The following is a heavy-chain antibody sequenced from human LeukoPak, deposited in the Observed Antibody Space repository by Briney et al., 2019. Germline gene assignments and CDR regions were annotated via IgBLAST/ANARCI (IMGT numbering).Heavy chain of an antibody. J-gene: IGHJ3*02. CDR1: GYTFTGYY. V-gene: IGHV1-2*02. CDR2: INPNSGGT. Sequence: ASVKVSCKASGYTFTGYYMHSVRQAPGQGLEWMGWINPNSGGTNYAQKFQGRVTMTRDTSISTAYMELSRLRSDDTAVYYCARDRAYCSSTSCPYDAFDIWGQGTMVTVSS. CDR3: ARDRAYCSSTSCPYDAFDI. D-gene: IGHD2-2*01.